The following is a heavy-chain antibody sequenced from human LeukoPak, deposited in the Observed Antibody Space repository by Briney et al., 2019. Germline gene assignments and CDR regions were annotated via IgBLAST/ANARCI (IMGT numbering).Heavy chain of an antibody. CDR3: ARVAGYCSSTSNCYSDY. Sequence: PGGSLTLSCAASGFTFTRYTMNWVRQATGKGLEWVSSICSTSSYIYYTDSVKGRFTISRDNATSSLDLQMNSLRAEDTAVYYCARVAGYCSSTSNCYSDYWGQGTLVTVSS. J-gene: IGHJ4*02. V-gene: IGHV3-21*01. D-gene: IGHD2-2*01. CDR2: ICSTSSYI. CDR1: GFTFTRYT.